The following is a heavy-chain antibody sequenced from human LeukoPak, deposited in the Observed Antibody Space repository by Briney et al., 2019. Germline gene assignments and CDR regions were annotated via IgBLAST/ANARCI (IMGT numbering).Heavy chain of an antibody. CDR1: GGSISSYY. J-gene: IGHJ4*02. CDR2: IYYSGST. D-gene: IGHD6-13*01. CDR3: ARGTAPSGHCFDY. V-gene: IGHV4-59*01. Sequence: SETLSLTCTVSGGSISSYYWSWIRQPPGKGLEWIGYIYYSGSTNYNPSLKSRVTTSVDTSKNQFSLKLSSVTAADTAVYYCARGTAPSGHCFDYWGQGTLVTVSS.